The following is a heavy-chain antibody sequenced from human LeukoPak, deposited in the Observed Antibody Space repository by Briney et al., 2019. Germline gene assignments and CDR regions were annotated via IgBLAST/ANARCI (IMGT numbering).Heavy chain of an antibody. CDR2: MYYSGST. Sequence: SETLSLTCTVSGGSTSSYYWSWIRQPPGKGLEWIGYMYYSGSTNYNPSLKSRVTISVDTSKNQFSLKLSSVTAADTAVYYCARVVRLVGADWFDPCGQGILVTVSS. CDR1: GGSTSSYY. D-gene: IGHD6-19*01. CDR3: ARVVRLVGADWFDP. J-gene: IGHJ5*02. V-gene: IGHV4-59*01.